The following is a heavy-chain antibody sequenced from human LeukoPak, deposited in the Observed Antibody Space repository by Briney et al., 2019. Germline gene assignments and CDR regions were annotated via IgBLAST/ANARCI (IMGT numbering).Heavy chain of an antibody. D-gene: IGHD6-19*01. CDR2: IYYSGST. Sequence: SETLSLTCNVSGGSISSYYWSWIRQPPGKGLEWIAYIYYSGSTNYNASLKSRVTISVDTSKNQFSLTLSSVTAADTAVYYCASGRGAVAGTFDYWGQGTLVTVSS. CDR1: GGSISSYY. CDR3: ASGRGAVAGTFDY. V-gene: IGHV4-59*01. J-gene: IGHJ4*02.